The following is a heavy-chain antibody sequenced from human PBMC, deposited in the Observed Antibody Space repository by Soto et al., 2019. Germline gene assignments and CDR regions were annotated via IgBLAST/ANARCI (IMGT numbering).Heavy chain of an antibody. V-gene: IGHV1-24*01. CDR2: FDPEDGET. CDR3: ATVLAAAQAAYYGRDG. D-gene: IGHD6-13*01. Sequence: ASVKVSCKVSGYTLTELSMHWVRPAPGKWLEWMGGFDPEDGETIYAQKFQGRVTMTEDTSTDTAYIELSSLRSEDTAVYYCATVLAAAQAAYYGRDGWGQGPRSPSP. J-gene: IGHJ6*02. CDR1: GYTLTELS.